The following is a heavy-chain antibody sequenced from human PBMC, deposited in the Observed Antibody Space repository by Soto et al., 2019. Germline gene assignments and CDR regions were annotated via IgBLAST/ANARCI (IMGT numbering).Heavy chain of an antibody. V-gene: IGHV4-31*02. CDR1: GDSISRIDYY. CDR3: ARVRLSSGLYDFWSGYAGGLVDV. D-gene: IGHD3-3*01. J-gene: IGHJ6*02. Sequence: SETLSLTCSVSGDSISRIDYYWTWIRQHPEKGLEWIGNIYFRGNTYYSPSLESRLTISVDTSKNQFSLKLSSVTAADTAVYYCARVRLSSGLYDFWSGYAGGLVDVWGQGTTVTVSS. CDR2: IYFRGNT.